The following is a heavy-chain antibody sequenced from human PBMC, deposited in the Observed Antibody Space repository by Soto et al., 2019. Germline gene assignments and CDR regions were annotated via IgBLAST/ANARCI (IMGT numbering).Heavy chain of an antibody. CDR1: GGTFSSYT. J-gene: IGHJ2*01. CDR3: ARGLDYGDYWYFDL. Sequence: QVQLVQSGAEVKKPGSSVKVSCKASGGTFSSYTISWVRQAPGQGLEWMGRIIPILGIANYAQKFQGRVTINADKSTITAYMELSSLRSEDTAVYYCARGLDYGDYWYFDLWGRGTLVTVAS. V-gene: IGHV1-69*02. CDR2: IIPILGIA. D-gene: IGHD4-17*01.